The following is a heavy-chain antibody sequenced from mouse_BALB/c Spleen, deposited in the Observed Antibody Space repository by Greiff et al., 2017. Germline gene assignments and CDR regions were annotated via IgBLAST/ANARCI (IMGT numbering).Heavy chain of an antibody. V-gene: IGHV1-7*01. J-gene: IGHJ3*01. Sequence: VQLQQSGAELAKPGASVKMSCKASGYTFTSYWMHWVKQRPGQGLEWIGYINPSTGYTEYNQKFKDKATLTADKSSSTAYMQLSSLTSEDSAVYYCARSRPSKVIWVWFAYWGQGTLVTVSA. CDR1: GYTFTSYW. CDR2: INPSTGYT. CDR3: ARSRPSKVIWVWFAY. D-gene: IGHD2-5*01.